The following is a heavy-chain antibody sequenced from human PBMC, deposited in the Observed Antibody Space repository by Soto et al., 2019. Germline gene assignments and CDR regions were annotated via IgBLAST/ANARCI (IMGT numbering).Heavy chain of an antibody. Sequence: QVQLQQWGAGLLKPSETLSLTCAVYGGSFSGYYWSWIRQPPGKGLEWIGEINHSGSTNYNPSLKSRVTISVDTSKNQFSLKLSSVPAADTAVYYCARGRITMVRGVICVNWFDPWGQGTLVTVSS. CDR2: INHSGST. J-gene: IGHJ5*02. CDR3: ARGRITMVRGVICVNWFDP. D-gene: IGHD3-10*01. V-gene: IGHV4-34*01. CDR1: GGSFSGYY.